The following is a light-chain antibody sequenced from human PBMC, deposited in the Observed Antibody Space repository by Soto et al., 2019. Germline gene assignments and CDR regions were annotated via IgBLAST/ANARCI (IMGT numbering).Light chain of an antibody. Sequence: EIVLTQSPGTLSLSPGERATLSCRASQSVSSSYLAWYLQKPGQPAKVLMYWASTRESGVPDRFSGSGSGTDFTLTITSLQPEDVAVYYCQQYYTLPYSFGQGTKLEIK. CDR2: WAS. CDR3: QQYYTLPYS. J-gene: IGKJ2*03. CDR1: QSVSSSY. V-gene: IGKV3-20*01.